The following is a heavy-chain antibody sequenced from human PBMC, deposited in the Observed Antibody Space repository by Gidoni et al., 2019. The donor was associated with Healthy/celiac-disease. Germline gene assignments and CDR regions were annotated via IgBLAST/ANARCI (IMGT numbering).Heavy chain of an antibody. Sequence: QVQLVESGGGLVKPGGSLRLSCAASGFTFSDYYMSWIRQALGKGLEWVSDISSSSSYTNYADSVKGRFTISRDNAKNSLYLQMNSLRAEDTAVYYCASLTGTTGYYFDYWGQGTLVTVSS. CDR2: ISSSSSYT. CDR1: GFTFSDYY. CDR3: ASLTGTTGYYFDY. D-gene: IGHD1-7*01. V-gene: IGHV3-11*05. J-gene: IGHJ4*02.